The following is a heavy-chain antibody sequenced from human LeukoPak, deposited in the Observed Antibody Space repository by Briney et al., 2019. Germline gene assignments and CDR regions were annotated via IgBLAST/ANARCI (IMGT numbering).Heavy chain of an antibody. CDR2: ISGSGGST. Sequence: GGSLRLSCAGSGFTFSSYAMSWVRQAPGKGLEWVSAISGSGGSTYYADSVKGRFTISRDNSKNTLYLQMNSLRAEDTAVYYCAKGGCGGDCYLYYFDYWGQGTLVTVSS. V-gene: IGHV3-23*01. J-gene: IGHJ4*02. D-gene: IGHD2-21*02. CDR3: AKGGCGGDCYLYYFDY. CDR1: GFTFSSYA.